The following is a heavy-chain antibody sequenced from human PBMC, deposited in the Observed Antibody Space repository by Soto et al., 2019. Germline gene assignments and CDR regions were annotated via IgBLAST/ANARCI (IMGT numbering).Heavy chain of an antibody. CDR2: IYYSGIT. Sequence: SETLSLTCTVSGGSIGSGGYYWSWIRQHPGKGLEWIGYIYYSGITYYNPSLKSRVTISVDTSKNQFSLKLSSVTAADTAVYYCARSPGYYFDYWGQGTRVTAPQ. CDR3: ARSPGYYFDY. CDR1: GGSIGSGGYY. J-gene: IGHJ4*02. V-gene: IGHV4-31*03.